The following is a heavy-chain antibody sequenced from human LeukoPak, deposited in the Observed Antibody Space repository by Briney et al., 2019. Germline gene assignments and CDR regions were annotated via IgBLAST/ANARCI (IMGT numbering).Heavy chain of an antibody. V-gene: IGHV4-59*01. J-gene: IGHJ5*02. D-gene: IGHD3-10*01. CDR1: GGSISSYY. CDR3: ARAVGDGFHGSGSYWWFDP. CDR2: IYYSGST. Sequence: SETLSLTCTASGGSISSYYWSWIRQPPGKGLEWIGYIYYSGSTNYNPSLKSRVTISVDTSKNQFSLKLSSVTAADTAVYYCARAVGDGFHGSGSYWWFDPWGQGTLVTVSS.